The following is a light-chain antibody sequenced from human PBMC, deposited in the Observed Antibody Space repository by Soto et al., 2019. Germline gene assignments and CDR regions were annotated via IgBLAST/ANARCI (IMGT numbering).Light chain of an antibody. CDR3: QQYDYLVP. Sequence: EIVLTQSPDTLSLSPGERATLSCRASQSGSSTYVAGYQQKPGQAPRLLIYGASNRATGIPDRFSGSGSAADFTLTISRLEPGDFAVYFCQQYDYLVPFGGGTTVAIK. V-gene: IGKV3-20*01. J-gene: IGKJ4*01. CDR2: GAS. CDR1: QSGSSTY.